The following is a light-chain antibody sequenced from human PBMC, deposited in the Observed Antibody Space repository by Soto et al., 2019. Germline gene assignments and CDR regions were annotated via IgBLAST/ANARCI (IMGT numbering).Light chain of an antibody. V-gene: IGKV3-20*01. J-gene: IGKJ5*01. CDR3: QQYGTSQIT. CDR1: QRVDSSY. Sequence: EIMLTQSPGTLSLSPGGRGTLSFGASQRVDSSYFAWYQQKPGQAPRLLIYGASNRATGIPDRFSGSGSGTEFTLTISRLEPEDFAVYYCQQYGTSQITFGQGTRLEI. CDR2: GAS.